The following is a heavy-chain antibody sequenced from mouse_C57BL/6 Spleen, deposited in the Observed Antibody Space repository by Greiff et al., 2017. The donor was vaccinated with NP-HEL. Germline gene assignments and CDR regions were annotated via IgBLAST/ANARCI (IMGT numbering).Heavy chain of an antibody. V-gene: IGHV1-55*01. D-gene: IGHD1-1*01. CDR3: ARWGPITTVVDY. J-gene: IGHJ2*01. CDR1: GYTFTSYW. Sequence: QVQLQQPGAELVKPGASVKMSCKASGYTFTSYWITWVKQRPGQGLEWIGDIYPGSGSTNYNEKFKSKATLTVDTSSSTAYMQLSSLTSEDSAVYYCARWGPITTVVDYWGQGTTLTVSS. CDR2: IYPGSGST.